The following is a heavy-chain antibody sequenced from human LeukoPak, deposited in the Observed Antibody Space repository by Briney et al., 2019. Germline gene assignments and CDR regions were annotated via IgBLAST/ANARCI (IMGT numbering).Heavy chain of an antibody. V-gene: IGHV1-2*06. Sequence: ASVKVSCKASGYTFTGYYMHWVRQAPGQGLEWMGRINPNSGGTNYAQKFQGRVTMTRDTSISTAYMELSRLRSDDTAVYYCARPVDDYGDYVYDYWGQGTLVTVSS. CDR1: GYTFTGYY. CDR2: INPNSGGT. D-gene: IGHD4-17*01. J-gene: IGHJ4*02. CDR3: ARPVDDYGDYVYDY.